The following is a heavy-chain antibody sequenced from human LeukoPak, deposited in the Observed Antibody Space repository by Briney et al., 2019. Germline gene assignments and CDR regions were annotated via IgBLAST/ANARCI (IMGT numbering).Heavy chain of an antibody. J-gene: IGHJ4*02. CDR1: GFTFSSYA. CDR2: TSSSGETT. D-gene: IGHD3-22*01. V-gene: IGHV3-23*01. Sequence: GGSLRLSCVASGFTFSSYAMSWVRQAAGKGLEWVSSTSSSGETTYYADSAKGRFTISRDNSRNTLYLQMNSLRAEDTAVYYCAKDRPNYYGTNGHYYRRDGDCWGQGTLVTVSS. CDR3: AKDRPNYYGTNGHYYRRDGDC.